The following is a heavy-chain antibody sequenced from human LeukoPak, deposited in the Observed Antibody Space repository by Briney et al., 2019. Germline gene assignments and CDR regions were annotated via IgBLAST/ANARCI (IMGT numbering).Heavy chain of an antibody. J-gene: IGHJ1*01. CDR1: GFIFDDYA. Sequence: GGSMRLSCAASGFIFDDYAMHWVRQAPGKGLEWVSLISGDGGSTFYGDSVKGRFTISRDNSKNSLYLQMNSLGTEDTALYYCAKDSSGYSYVSQHWGQGTLVTVSS. CDR2: ISGDGGST. D-gene: IGHD3-22*01. CDR3: AKDSSGYSYVSQH. V-gene: IGHV3-43*02.